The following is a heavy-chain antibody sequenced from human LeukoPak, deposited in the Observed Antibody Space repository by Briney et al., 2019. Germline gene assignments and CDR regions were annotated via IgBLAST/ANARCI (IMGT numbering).Heavy chain of an antibody. CDR3: ARGGYSYGYMGYFDY. CDR1: GYTFNIYG. Sequence: ASVKVSCKASGYTFNIYGTGWVRQAPGQGLEWMGWISAYNGNTNYAQKLQGRVTMTTDTSTSTAYMELRSLRSDGTAVYYCARGGYSYGYMGYFDYWGQGTLVTVSS. D-gene: IGHD5-18*01. J-gene: IGHJ4*02. CDR2: ISAYNGNT. V-gene: IGHV1-18*01.